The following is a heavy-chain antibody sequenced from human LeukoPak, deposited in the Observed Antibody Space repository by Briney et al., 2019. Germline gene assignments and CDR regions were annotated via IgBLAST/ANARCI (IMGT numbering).Heavy chain of an antibody. CDR1: GYTFTGYY. V-gene: IGHV1-2*02. J-gene: IGHJ4*02. CDR3: ARGAGRNYDYVWGSYRHDY. CDR2: INPNSGGT. D-gene: IGHD3-16*02. Sequence: ASVKVSCKASGYTFTGYYMHWVRQAPGQGLEWMGWINPNSGGTNYAQKFQGRVTMTRDTSISTAYMELSRLRSDDTAVYYCARGAGRNYDYVWGSYRHDYWGQGTLVTVSS.